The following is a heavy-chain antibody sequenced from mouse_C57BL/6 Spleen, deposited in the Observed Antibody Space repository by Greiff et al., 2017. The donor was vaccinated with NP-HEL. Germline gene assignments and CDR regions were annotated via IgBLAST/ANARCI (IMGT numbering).Heavy chain of an antibody. D-gene: IGHD1-1*01. CDR3: AKGDYGSSYYAMDY. Sequence: VQGVESGPGLVQPSQSLSITCTVSGFSLTSYGVHWVRQSPGKGLEWLGVIWRGGSTDYNAAFMSRLSITKDNSKSQVFFKMNSLQADDTAIYYCAKGDYGSSYYAMDYWGQGTSVTVSS. J-gene: IGHJ4*01. CDR2: IWRGGST. CDR1: GFSLTSYG. V-gene: IGHV2-5*01.